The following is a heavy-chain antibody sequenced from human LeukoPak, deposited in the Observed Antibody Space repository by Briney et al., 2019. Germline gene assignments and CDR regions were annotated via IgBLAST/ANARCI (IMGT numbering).Heavy chain of an antibody. CDR1: GFTFNSYA. Sequence: GGSLRLSCAASGFTFNSYAMNWVRQAPGKGLEWVSTISGSGGSTFYADSVKGRFTISRDNSKNTLYLQMNSLRAEDTAVYYCAKNRGESSSSPTDYWGQGTLVTVSP. CDR3: AKNRGESSSSPTDY. V-gene: IGHV3-23*01. CDR2: ISGSGGST. J-gene: IGHJ4*02. D-gene: IGHD6-13*01.